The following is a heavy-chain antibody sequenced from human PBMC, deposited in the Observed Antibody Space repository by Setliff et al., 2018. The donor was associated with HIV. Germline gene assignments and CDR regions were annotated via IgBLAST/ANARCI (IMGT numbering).Heavy chain of an antibody. Sequence: PSETLSLTCTVSGGSISNYYWSWIRQPPGKGLEWIGYISSSGSTTYNPSLNSRVTISVDTSKNQFSLKVNSVTAADTAVYYCARGARLLAGYSDRWDYYYMGVWGKGTTVTVSS. CDR3: ARGARLLAGYSDRWDYYYMGV. CDR2: ISSSGST. J-gene: IGHJ6*03. V-gene: IGHV4-59*12. D-gene: IGHD6-13*01. CDR1: GGSISNYY.